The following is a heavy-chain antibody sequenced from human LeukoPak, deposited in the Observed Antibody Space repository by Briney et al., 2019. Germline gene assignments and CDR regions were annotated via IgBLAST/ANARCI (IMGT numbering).Heavy chain of an antibody. V-gene: IGHV3-21*01. CDR3: GRAFPPLRTSSAGDL. CDR2: ISYLSSHV. CDR1: GFTFSDYD. J-gene: IGHJ4*02. D-gene: IGHD3-16*01. Sequence: GGSLRLSCSASGFTFSDYDMDWVRQAPGKGLEWVSSISYLSSHVYYGDSVKGRFSISRDNAKNSLYLQMNSLGAEDTAIYYCGRAFPPLRTSSAGDLWGQGILVTVSS.